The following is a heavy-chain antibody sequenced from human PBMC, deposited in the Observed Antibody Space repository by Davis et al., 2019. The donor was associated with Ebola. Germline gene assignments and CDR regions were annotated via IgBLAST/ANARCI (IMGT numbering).Heavy chain of an antibody. CDR2: ISGSGGST. Sequence: PGGSLRLSCAASGFTFSSYAMSWVRQAPGKGLERVSAISGSGGSTYYADSVKGRFTISRDNSKNTLYLQMNSLRAEDTAVYYCAKDRGYSYGQKRGAYYYYGMDVWGQGTTVTVSS. CDR3: AKDRGYSYGQKRGAYYYYGMDV. J-gene: IGHJ6*02. CDR1: GFTFSSYA. V-gene: IGHV3-23*01. D-gene: IGHD5-18*01.